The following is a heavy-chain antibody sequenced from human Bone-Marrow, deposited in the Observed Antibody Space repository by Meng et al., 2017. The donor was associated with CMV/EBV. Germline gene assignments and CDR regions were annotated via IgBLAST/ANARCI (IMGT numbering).Heavy chain of an antibody. CDR1: GGTFSSYA. CDR2: IIPIFGTA. V-gene: IGHV1-69*05. CDR3: ARDLGGGYSRYYYYGMDV. Sequence: SVKVSCKASGGTFSSYAISWVRQAPGQGLEWMGGIIPIFGTANYAQKFQGRVTITTDESTSTAYMELSSLRSEDTAVYYCARDLGGGYSRYYYYGMDVWGQGTTVTVSS. D-gene: IGHD6-13*01. J-gene: IGHJ6*02.